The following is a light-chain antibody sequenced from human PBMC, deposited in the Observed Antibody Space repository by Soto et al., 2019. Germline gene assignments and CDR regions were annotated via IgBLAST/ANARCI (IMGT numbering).Light chain of an antibody. CDR2: GAS. Sequence: VVLTQSPATLSLSPGERATLSCRASRHVYINALGWYQQKPGRTPTLLIYGASTRATDVPDRFSATGSGTDFSLTISRVEPEDSAVYYCEQYGASPFTFGPGTRVDI. CDR1: RHVYINA. CDR3: EQYGASPFT. V-gene: IGKV3-20*01. J-gene: IGKJ3*01.